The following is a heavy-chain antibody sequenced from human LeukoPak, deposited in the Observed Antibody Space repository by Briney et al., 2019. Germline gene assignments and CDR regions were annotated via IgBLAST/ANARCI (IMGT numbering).Heavy chain of an antibody. D-gene: IGHD2-15*01. CDR1: GLTFSDYT. V-gene: IGHV3-48*02. Sequence: GGSLRLSCAASGLTFSDYTVNWVRQAPGKGLEWISNIYSGAGPKYYADSVKGRFTISRDNAENSVSLQMSSLRHEDTAVYYCAIVVVTNYGMDVWGQGTTVTVSS. J-gene: IGHJ6*02. CDR2: IYSGAGPK. CDR3: AIVVVTNYGMDV.